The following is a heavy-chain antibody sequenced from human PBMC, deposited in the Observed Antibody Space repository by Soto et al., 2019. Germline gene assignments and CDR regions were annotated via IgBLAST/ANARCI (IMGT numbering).Heavy chain of an antibody. D-gene: IGHD2-15*01. Sequence: DSVKISCETSGYTFTSYGSSWVRQAPGQGLEWMGWISAYNGNTNYAQKLQGRVTMTTDTSTSTAYMELRSLSSDDTAVYYCERDTAMLGSCRPASCYPIIQYYYPGTDVGG. CDR3: ERDTAMLGSCRPASCYPIIQYYYPGTDV. CDR2: ISAYNGNT. CDR1: GYTFTSYG. V-gene: IGHV1-18*01. J-gene: IGHJ6*01.